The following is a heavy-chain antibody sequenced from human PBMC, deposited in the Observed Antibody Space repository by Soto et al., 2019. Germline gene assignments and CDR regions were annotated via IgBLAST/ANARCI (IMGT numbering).Heavy chain of an antibody. D-gene: IGHD3-22*01. CDR2: IYYNGVT. V-gene: IGHV4-59*01. Sequence: SSETLSLTCTVSGGSISNYYWSWIRQPPGNELEWIAYIYYNGVTNYNPSLKSRVTISVDTSRNQFSLTLTSVTAADTAVYYCARGRKYYYDNTGPFYFEHWGQGTLVTVS. CDR1: GGSISNYY. J-gene: IGHJ4*02. CDR3: ARGRKYYYDNTGPFYFEH.